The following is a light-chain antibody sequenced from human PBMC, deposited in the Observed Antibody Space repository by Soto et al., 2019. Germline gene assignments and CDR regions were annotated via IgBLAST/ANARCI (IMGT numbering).Light chain of an antibody. CDR2: DAS. V-gene: IGKV3-11*01. Sequence: ETVLTQSLVPLSVSPGERAPLSCRASQSVASNLAWYQQQPGQAPRLLIYDASTRATGVPARFSGSGSGTDFTLTISSLEPEDFAVYYCQQRSNFMYTFGQGTRLEIK. CDR1: QSVASN. J-gene: IGKJ5*01. CDR3: QQRSNFMYT.